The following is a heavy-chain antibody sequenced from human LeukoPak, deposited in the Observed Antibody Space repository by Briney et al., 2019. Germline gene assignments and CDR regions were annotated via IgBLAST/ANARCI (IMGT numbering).Heavy chain of an antibody. D-gene: IGHD6-19*01. Sequence: ASVKVSCKASGGTFISYAISSVRQAPGQGLEWMGRIIHILGIANYAQKFQGRVTNTADKSTSTAYMELSSLRSEDTAVYYCARDHVAGIYYYYGMDVWGQGTTVTVSS. CDR1: GGTFISYA. V-gene: IGHV1-69*04. CDR2: IIHILGIA. CDR3: ARDHVAGIYYYYGMDV. J-gene: IGHJ6*02.